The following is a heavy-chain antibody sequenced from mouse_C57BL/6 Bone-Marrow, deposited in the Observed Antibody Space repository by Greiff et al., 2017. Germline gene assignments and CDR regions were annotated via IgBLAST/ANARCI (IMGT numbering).Heavy chain of an antibody. CDR3: ARYPPGAMDY. CDR2: ISDGGSYT. V-gene: IGHV5-4*03. CDR1: RFTFSSYA. J-gene: IGHJ4*01. Sequence: EVMLVESGGGLVKPGGSLKLSCAASRFTFSSYAMSWVRQTPEKRLEWVATISDGGSYTYYPDNVKGRFTISRDNAKNNLYLQMSHLKSEDTAMYYCARYPPGAMDYWGQGTSVTVSS.